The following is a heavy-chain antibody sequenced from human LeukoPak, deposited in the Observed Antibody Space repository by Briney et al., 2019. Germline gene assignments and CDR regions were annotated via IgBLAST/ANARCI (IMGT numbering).Heavy chain of an antibody. D-gene: IGHD2-21*02. CDR1: GYTFTGYY. Sequence: ASVKVSCKASGYTFTGYYMHWVRQAPGQGLEWMGWINPNSGGTNYAQKFQGRVTMTRDTSISTAYMELSRLRSDDTAVYYCARDRKYCGGDCYPYAFDIWGQGTMVTVSS. CDR2: INPNSGGT. CDR3: ARDRKYCGGDCYPYAFDI. V-gene: IGHV1-2*02. J-gene: IGHJ3*02.